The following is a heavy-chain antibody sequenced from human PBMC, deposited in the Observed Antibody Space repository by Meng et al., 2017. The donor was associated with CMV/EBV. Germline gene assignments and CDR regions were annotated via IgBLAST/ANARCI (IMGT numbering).Heavy chain of an antibody. CDR1: GFTFSSYA. CDR2: ISYDGSNK. CDR3: ARGGLSWELLRNYFDY. Sequence: QGRRLGAGGGVVQPVRSLRLSCAASGFTFSSYAMHWVRQAPGKGLEWVAVISYDGSNKYYADSVKGRFTISRDNSKNTLYLQMNSLRAEDTAVYYCARGGLSWELLRNYFDYWGQGTLVTVSS. V-gene: IGHV3-30-3*01. D-gene: IGHD1-26*01. J-gene: IGHJ4*02.